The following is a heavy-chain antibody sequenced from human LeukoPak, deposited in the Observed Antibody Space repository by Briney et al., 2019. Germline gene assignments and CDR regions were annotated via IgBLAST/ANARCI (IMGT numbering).Heavy chain of an antibody. CDR2: ISGNAGST. V-gene: IGHV3-23*01. D-gene: IGHD4-23*01. CDR1: GFTFSSFA. Sequence: GGSLRLSCAASGFTFSSFAMSWVRQAPGKGLEWVSTISGNAGSTYYADSAKGRFTISRDNSKNTLYLQMNSLRAEDTAVYYCAKDHGGGNSDFDYWGQGTLVTVSS. CDR3: AKDHGGGNSDFDY. J-gene: IGHJ4*02.